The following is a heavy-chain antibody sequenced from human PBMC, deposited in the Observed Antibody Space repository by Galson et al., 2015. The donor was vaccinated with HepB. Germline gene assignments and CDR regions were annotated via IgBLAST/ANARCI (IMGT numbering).Heavy chain of an antibody. J-gene: IGHJ4*02. V-gene: IGHV3-7*03. CDR3: ARSPYYYDSSGSSIDY. Sequence: SLRLSCAASGFTFSSYWMSWVRQAPGKGLEWVANIKQDGSEKYYVDSVKGRFTISRDNAKNSLYLQMNSLRAEDTAVYYCARSPYYYDSSGSSIDYWGQGTLVTVSS. CDR2: IKQDGSEK. CDR1: GFTFSSYW. D-gene: IGHD3-22*01.